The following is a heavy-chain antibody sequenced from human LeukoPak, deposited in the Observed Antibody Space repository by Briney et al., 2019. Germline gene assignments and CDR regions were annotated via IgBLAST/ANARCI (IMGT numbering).Heavy chain of an antibody. CDR3: ARGPSVPGIAVAVGLDY. D-gene: IGHD6-19*01. J-gene: IGHJ4*02. V-gene: IGHV3-30-3*01. Sequence: GRSLRLSCAASGFTFSNYAMHWVRQAPGKGLEWVAIISYDGSNEYYADSVKGRFTISRDNSKNTLYLQMNSLRAEDTAVYYCARGPSVPGIAVAVGLDYWGQGTLVTVSS. CDR2: ISYDGSNE. CDR1: GFTFSNYA.